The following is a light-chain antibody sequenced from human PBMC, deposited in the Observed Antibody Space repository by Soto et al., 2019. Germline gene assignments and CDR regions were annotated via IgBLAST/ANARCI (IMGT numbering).Light chain of an antibody. Sequence: DIQMTQSPSTLSASVGDRVTITCRASQNINSWLAWYQQKPGKAPKLRLYKASSLESGVPSRFSGSGSGTEFTLNISSLQPDDFAAYYCQQYEIYPITFGQATRLEIK. CDR3: QQYEIYPIT. V-gene: IGKV1-5*03. J-gene: IGKJ5*01. CDR1: QNINSW. CDR2: KAS.